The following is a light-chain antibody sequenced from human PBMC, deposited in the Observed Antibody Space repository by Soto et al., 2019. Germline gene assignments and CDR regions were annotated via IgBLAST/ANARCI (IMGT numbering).Light chain of an antibody. CDR2: DAS. V-gene: IGKV1-13*02. Sequence: AIQLTQSPSSLSASVGDRVTITCRASQGISSALAWHHQKPGKAPKVLIYDASKLKSGVPSRFSGSRSGTEFILTISNLQPEDFATYYCQQYHSSPITFGQGTRLEIK. J-gene: IGKJ5*01. CDR1: QGISSA. CDR3: QQYHSSPIT.